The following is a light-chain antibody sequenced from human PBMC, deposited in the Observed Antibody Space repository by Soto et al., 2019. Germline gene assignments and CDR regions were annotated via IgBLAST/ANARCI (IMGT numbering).Light chain of an antibody. CDR3: QQYYSYPQT. CDR1: QSVITY. CDR2: TAS. J-gene: IGKJ1*01. V-gene: IGKV1-39*01. Sequence: DIQMTQSPSSLSASVGDRVTITCRASQSVITYLNWYRQKPGKAPKLLIYTASSLESGVPTRFSGSGSGTDFTLTISSLQPEDFATYYCQQYYSYPQTFGQGTKVDIK.